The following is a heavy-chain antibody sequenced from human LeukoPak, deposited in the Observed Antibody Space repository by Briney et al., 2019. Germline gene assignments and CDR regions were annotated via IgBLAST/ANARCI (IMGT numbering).Heavy chain of an antibody. CDR2: ISGSGGST. Sequence: GGSLRLSCAASGFTFSSYAMSWVRQAPGKGLEWVSAISGSGGSTYYADSVKGRFTISRDNSKNTLYLQMNSLRAEDTAVYYCAKDTGIQLWEDYYGMDVWGQGTTVTVSS. CDR3: AKDTGIQLWEDYYGMDV. CDR1: GFTFSSYA. D-gene: IGHD5-18*01. J-gene: IGHJ6*02. V-gene: IGHV3-23*01.